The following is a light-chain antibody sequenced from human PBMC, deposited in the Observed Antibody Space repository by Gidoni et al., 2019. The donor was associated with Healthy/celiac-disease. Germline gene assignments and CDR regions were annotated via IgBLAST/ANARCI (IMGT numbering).Light chain of an antibody. Sequence: DVVMTQSPLSLPVTLGQPASISCRSSQSLVYSDGNTYLNWFQQRPGQSPRRLIYKVSNRDSGVPDRLSGSGSGTDFTLKISRVEAEDVGVYYCMQGTHWPLTFXGXTKVEIK. CDR2: KVS. V-gene: IGKV2-30*01. CDR1: QSLVYSDGNTY. J-gene: IGKJ4*01. CDR3: MQGTHWPLT.